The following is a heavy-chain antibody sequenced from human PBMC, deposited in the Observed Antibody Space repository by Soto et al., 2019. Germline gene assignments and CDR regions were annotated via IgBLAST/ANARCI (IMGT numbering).Heavy chain of an antibody. Sequence: EVQLVESGGGLVQPGGSLRLSCAASGFTFSSYSMNWVRQAPGKGLEWVSYISSSSSTIYYADSVKGRFTISRDNAKNSLYLQMNSLSTVDTALYSSASSPVTTGLQYSFDIWGQGTMVTVFS. D-gene: IGHD4-17*01. CDR3: ASSPVTTGLQYSFDI. J-gene: IGHJ3*02. CDR2: ISSSSSTI. CDR1: GFTFSSYS. V-gene: IGHV3-48*01.